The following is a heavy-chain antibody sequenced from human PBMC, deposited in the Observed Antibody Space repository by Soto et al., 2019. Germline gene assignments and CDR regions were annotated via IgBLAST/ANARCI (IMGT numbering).Heavy chain of an antibody. CDR2: IIPIIGII. Sequence: QVQLVQSGAEVKKPGSSVKVSCKASGGTFSTYTITWVRQAPGQGLEWMGRIIPIIGIINYAQKFQGRVTISADTFTGTAYMKLTGLRSDDSSVYYCAGDPDSHYNDSHASSYPWGQGTLVTVSS. V-gene: IGHV1-69*08. D-gene: IGHD4-4*01. J-gene: IGHJ5*02. CDR3: AGDPDSHYNDSHASSYP. CDR1: GGTFSTYT.